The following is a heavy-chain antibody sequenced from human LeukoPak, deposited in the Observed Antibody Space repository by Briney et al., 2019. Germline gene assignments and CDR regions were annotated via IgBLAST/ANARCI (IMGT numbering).Heavy chain of an antibody. D-gene: IGHD2-2*01. CDR2: MNPSSGNT. J-gene: IGHJ4*02. CDR3: ARARRYCSSTSCYSDFHY. Sequence: ASVKVSCKASGYTFTSYDINWVRQATGQGLEWMGWMNPSSGNTGYAQKFQGRVTITKNTSISTAYMELSSLRSEDTAVYYCARARRYCSSTSCYSDFHYWGQGTLVTVSS. CDR1: GYTFTSYD. V-gene: IGHV1-8*03.